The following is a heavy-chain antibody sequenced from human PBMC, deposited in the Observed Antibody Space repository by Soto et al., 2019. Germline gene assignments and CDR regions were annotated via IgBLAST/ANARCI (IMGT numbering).Heavy chain of an antibody. V-gene: IGHV1-69*13. J-gene: IGHJ4*02. Sequence: SVKVSCKASGGTFSSYAISWVRQAPGQGLEWMGGIIPIFGTANYAQTFQGRVTITADESTSTAYMELSSLRSEDTAVYYCARDLRYCGSDCYGGYFDYWGQGTLVTVSS. D-gene: IGHD2-21*02. CDR3: ARDLRYCGSDCYGGYFDY. CDR1: GGTFSSYA. CDR2: IIPIFGTA.